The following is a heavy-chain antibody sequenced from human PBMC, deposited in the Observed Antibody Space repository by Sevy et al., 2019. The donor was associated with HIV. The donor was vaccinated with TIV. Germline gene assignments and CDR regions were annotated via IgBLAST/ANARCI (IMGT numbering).Heavy chain of an antibody. CDR3: AREITILPPAGMDV. Sequence: GGSLRLSCAASGFTVSSNYMSWVRQAPGKGLEWVSVIYSGGSTYYADSVKGRFTISRDNSKNTLYLQMNSLRAEDTAVYYCAREITILPPAGMDVWGQGTTVTASS. CDR1: GFTVSSNY. V-gene: IGHV3-53*01. CDR2: IYSGGST. J-gene: IGHJ6*02. D-gene: IGHD3-3*01.